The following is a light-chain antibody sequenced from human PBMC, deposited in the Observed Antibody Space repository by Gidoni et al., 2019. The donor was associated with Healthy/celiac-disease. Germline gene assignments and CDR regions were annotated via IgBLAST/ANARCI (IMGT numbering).Light chain of an antibody. CDR3: SSYTVSTTRVV. CDR1: SSDVGGYKS. J-gene: IGLJ2*01. Sequence: QSALTQPASVSGSPGQSITISCTGPSSDVGGYKSVSWYQQHPGKAPKLMIYEVSNRPSVVPDCFSGSKSGNTASLTISGLQAEDESDYYCSSYTVSTTRVVFGGGTKLTVL. V-gene: IGLV2-14*01. CDR2: EVS.